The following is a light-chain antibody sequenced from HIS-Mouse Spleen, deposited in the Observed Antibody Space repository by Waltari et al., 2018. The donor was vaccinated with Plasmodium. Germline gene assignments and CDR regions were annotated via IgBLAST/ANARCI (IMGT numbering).Light chain of an antibody. CDR3: CSYAGSSTLV. CDR2: EGS. CDR1: SRDVGSYNL. Sequence: QSALTQPASVSGSPGQSITISCPGTSRDVGSYNLVSWYQPHPGKAPKPMIYEGSNRPSGVSNRFSGSKSGNTASLTISGLQAEDEADYYCCSYAGSSTLVFGGGTKLTVL. V-gene: IGLV2-23*01. J-gene: IGLJ2*01.